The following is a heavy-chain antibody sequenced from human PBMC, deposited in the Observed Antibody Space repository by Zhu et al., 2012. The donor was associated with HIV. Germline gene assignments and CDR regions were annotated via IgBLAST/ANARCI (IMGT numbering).Heavy chain of an antibody. Sequence: QVQLQESGPGLVKPSETLSLTCTVSNDSISIDYFYWSWIRQSPGKGWSGLGVSTTVGSRITIRPQSRVSVSVDTSKEPVFPETDLCDRRRHGSLWCARRQAAAFDFWGQGIRVTVSS. J-gene: IGHJ4*02. CDR1: NDSISIDYFY. D-gene: IGHD6-13*01. V-gene: IGHV4-39*01. CDR2: STTVGSR. CDR3: ARRQAAAFDF.